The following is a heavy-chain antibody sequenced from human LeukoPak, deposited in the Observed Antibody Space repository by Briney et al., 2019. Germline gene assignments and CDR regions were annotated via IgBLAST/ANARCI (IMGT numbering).Heavy chain of an antibody. Sequence: ASVKVSCKASGYIFTSYYMHWVRQAPGQGLEWMGIINPSGGSTSYAQKFQGRVTMTRDTSTSTVYMELSSLRSEDTAVYYCARDSIFLEKPHYYGSGSPNLYFDYWGLGTLVTVSS. D-gene: IGHD3-10*01. CDR3: ARDSIFLEKPHYYGSGSPNLYFDY. CDR1: GYIFTSYY. CDR2: INPSGGST. J-gene: IGHJ4*02. V-gene: IGHV1-46*01.